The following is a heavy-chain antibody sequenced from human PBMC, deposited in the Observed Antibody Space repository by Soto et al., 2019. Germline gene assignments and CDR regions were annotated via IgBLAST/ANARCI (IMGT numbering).Heavy chain of an antibody. CDR1: GGSISSGDYY. CDR2: IYYSRST. CDR3: ARETVAAHRYYYYYGMDV. Sequence: QVQLQESGPGLVKPSQTLSLTCTVSGGSISSGDYYWSWIRQPPGKGLEWIGYIYYSRSTYYNPSLKSRVTISVDTSKNQFSLKLSSVTAADTAVYYCARETVAAHRYYYYYGMDVWGQGTTVTVSS. D-gene: IGHD6-19*01. J-gene: IGHJ6*02. V-gene: IGHV4-30-4*01.